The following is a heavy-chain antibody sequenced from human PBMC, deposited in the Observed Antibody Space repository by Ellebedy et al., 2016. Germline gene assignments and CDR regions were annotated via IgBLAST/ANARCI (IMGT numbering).Heavy chain of an antibody. V-gene: IGHV3-7*01. CDR3: ARWGGDSYGIDY. Sequence: GESLKISCVASGFTFTSYSMSWVRQAPGKGLEWVANIKQDGSEKYYVDSVKGRFTISRDNAKNSLYLQMNSLRAEDTAVYYCARWGGDSYGIDYWGQGTLVTVSS. D-gene: IGHD5-18*01. CDR1: GFTFTSYS. CDR2: IKQDGSEK. J-gene: IGHJ4*02.